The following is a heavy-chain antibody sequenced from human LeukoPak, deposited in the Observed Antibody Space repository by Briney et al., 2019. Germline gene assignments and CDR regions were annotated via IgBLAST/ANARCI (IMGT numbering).Heavy chain of an antibody. V-gene: IGHV4-30-4*01. CDR1: GGSNSSTNYF. J-gene: IGHJ6*02. CDR2: IYYSGSA. Sequence: SETLSLTCTVSGGSNSSTNYFWTWVRQPPGKGREWIGYIYYSGSAYYNPSLAGRVAISLDTSKNQFSLKLHSVTAADTAVYYCARDSYYDLLTGYYPYYYYGMDVWGQGTTVTVSS. CDR3: ARDSYYDLLTGYYPYYYYGMDV. D-gene: IGHD3-9*01.